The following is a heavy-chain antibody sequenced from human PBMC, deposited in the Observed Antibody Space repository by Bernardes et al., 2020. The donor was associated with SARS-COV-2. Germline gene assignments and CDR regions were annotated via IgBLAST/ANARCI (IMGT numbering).Heavy chain of an antibody. CDR1: GFTFSSYS. CDR3: ARAPTEYCSGDGCYSHVDYFYYGMDV. D-gene: IGHD2-15*01. J-gene: IGHJ6*02. Sequence: GGSLRLSCAASGFTFSSYSMNWVRQAPGKGLEWVSSISSSSSYIYYADSVKGRFTLSRDNSKNTLNLQMDSLRTEDTAVYYCARAPTEYCSGDGCYSHVDYFYYGMDVWGQGTTVTVSS. CDR2: ISSSSSYI. V-gene: IGHV3-21*01.